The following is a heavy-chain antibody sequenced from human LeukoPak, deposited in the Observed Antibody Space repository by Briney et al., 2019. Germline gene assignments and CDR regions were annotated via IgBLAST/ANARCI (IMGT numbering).Heavy chain of an antibody. CDR2: INPNSGGT. CDR3: ARAPPYCSSTSCHLDY. Sequence: GASVKVSCKASGYTFTGYYMHWVRQAPGQGLEWMGWINPNSGGTNYAQKFQGRVTMTRDTSISTAYMELSRLRSDDTAVYYCARAPPYCSSTSCHLDYWGQGTLVTVSS. D-gene: IGHD2-2*01. V-gene: IGHV1-2*02. CDR1: GYTFTGYY. J-gene: IGHJ4*02.